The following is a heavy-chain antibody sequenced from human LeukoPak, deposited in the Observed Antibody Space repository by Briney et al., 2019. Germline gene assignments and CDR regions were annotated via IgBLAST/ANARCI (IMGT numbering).Heavy chain of an antibody. Sequence: GGSLRLSCAASGFTFSNYWMHWVRQAPGKGLVWVSRIYTDGSRTTYADSVKGRFTISRDNARNALYLQMNSLRAEDTAVYYCARGSASGASNYYYYMDVWGKGTTVTVSS. D-gene: IGHD2-21*01. CDR2: IYTDGSRT. J-gene: IGHJ6*03. CDR3: ARGSASGASNYYYYMDV. V-gene: IGHV3-74*01. CDR1: GFTFSNYW.